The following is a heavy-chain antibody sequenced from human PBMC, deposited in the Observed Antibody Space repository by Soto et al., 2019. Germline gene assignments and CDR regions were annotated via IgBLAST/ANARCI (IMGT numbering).Heavy chain of an antibody. CDR3: VTKGASTTQGFCFDY. J-gene: IGHJ4*02. V-gene: IGHV4-4*02. D-gene: IGHD1-26*01. Sequence: QVRLQESGPGLVKPSETLSLTCAFSGGSISSSNWWSWFRQPPGKGLGWIGEVHHSGTTHYNPSLKSRLTISVDKSSNQFSLELTSVTSADTAVYYCVTKGASTTQGFCFDYWGQGNLVTVSS. CDR2: VHHSGTT. CDR1: GGSISSSNW.